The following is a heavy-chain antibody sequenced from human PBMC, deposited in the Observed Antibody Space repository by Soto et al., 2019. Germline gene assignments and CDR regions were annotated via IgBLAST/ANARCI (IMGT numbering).Heavy chain of an antibody. V-gene: IGHV1-18*01. J-gene: IGHJ6*02. D-gene: IGHD3-16*01. Sequence: QVQLVQSGAEVKKPGASVKVSCKASGYTFTRSGISWVRQAPGQGLEWMGWINGYNGNTNYAQKFQGRITMTTDTPTSTAYMELRSLRSDDTAVYYCARMGDVPYYYYGMDVWGQWTTVIVSS. CDR2: INGYNGNT. CDR1: GYTFTRSG. CDR3: ARMGDVPYYYYGMDV.